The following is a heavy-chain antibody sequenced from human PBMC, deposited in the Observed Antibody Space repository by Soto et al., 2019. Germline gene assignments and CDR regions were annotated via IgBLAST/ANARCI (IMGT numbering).Heavy chain of an antibody. D-gene: IGHD3-9*01. CDR2: IIPISDTT. CDR1: GGTFSSYA. CDR3: AISLVFFTTLEFYYYYYYGMDV. J-gene: IGHJ6*02. V-gene: IGHV1-69*13. Sequence: ASVKVSCKASGGTFSSYAISWVRQAPGQGLGWMGGIIPISDTTNYAQKFQGRVTITADESTSTAYMELSSLRSEDTAVYYCAISLVFFTTLEFYYYYYYGMDVWGQGTTVTVSS.